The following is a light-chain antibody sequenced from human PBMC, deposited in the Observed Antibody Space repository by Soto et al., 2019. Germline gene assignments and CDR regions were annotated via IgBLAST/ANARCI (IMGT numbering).Light chain of an antibody. CDR3: SSYTSSSTLEV. CDR2: DVS. J-gene: IGLJ1*01. V-gene: IGLV2-14*01. Sequence: QSALTQAASVSGSPGQSITISCTGTSSDVGGYDYVSWFQQHPGKAPKLMIYDVSFRPSGVSNRFSGSKSGNTASLTISGLQAEDEADYYCSSYTSSSTLEVFGTGTKVTVL. CDR1: SSDVGGYDY.